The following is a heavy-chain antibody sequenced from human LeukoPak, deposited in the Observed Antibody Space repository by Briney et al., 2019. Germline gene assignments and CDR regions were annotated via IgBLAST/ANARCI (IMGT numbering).Heavy chain of an antibody. V-gene: IGHV4-61*08. CDR2: IYYSGST. J-gene: IGHJ6*02. D-gene: IGHD1-26*01. CDR3: ARLPSGATGYYYGMDV. Sequence: SETLSLTCTVSGGFISSGGYYWSWIRQPPGKGLEWIGYIYYSGSTNYNPSLKSRVTISVDTSKNQFSLKLSSVTAADTAVYYCARLPSGATGYYYGMDVWGQGTTVTVSS. CDR1: GGFISSGGYY.